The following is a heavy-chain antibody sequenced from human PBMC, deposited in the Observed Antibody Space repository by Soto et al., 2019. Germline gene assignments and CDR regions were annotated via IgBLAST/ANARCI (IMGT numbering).Heavy chain of an antibody. Sequence: PGGSLRLSCAASGFTFSSYAMSWVRQAPGKGLEWVSAISGSGGSTYYADSVKGRFTISRDNSKNTLYLQMNSLRAEDTAVYYCARRYDFWSGYPSPFAVRGMDVWGQGTTVTVSS. CDR1: GFTFSSYA. CDR2: ISGSGGST. D-gene: IGHD3-3*01. V-gene: IGHV3-23*01. J-gene: IGHJ6*02. CDR3: ARRYDFWSGYPSPFAVRGMDV.